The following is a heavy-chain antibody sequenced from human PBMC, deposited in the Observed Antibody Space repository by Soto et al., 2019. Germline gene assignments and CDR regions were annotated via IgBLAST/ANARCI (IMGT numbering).Heavy chain of an antibody. CDR1: GFTFDDYA. D-gene: IGHD2-21*02. J-gene: IGHJ4*02. V-gene: IGHV3-9*01. CDR3: AKGYCGGDCYFDY. Sequence: EVQLVESGGGLVQPGRSLRLSCAASGFTFDDYAMHWVRQAPGKGLEWVSGISWNSGSIGYADSVKGRFTISRDNAKNSLYLQMNSLRAEDTALYYCAKGYCGGDCYFDYWGQGTLVTASS. CDR2: ISWNSGSI.